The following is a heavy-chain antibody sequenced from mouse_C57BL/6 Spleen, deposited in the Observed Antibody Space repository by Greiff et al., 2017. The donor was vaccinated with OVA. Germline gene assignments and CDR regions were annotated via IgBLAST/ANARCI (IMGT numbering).Heavy chain of an antibody. V-gene: IGHV5-9-1*02. J-gene: IGHJ4*01. CDR1: GFTFSSYA. CDR3: TRDGSSPYAMDY. Sequence: EVQRVASGEGLVKPGGSLKLSCAASGFTFSSYAMSWVSQTPEQRLEWVAYISSGGGYIYYAHTVKGRFTFSRDNARNTLYLQMSSLKAEDTAIYYCTRDGSSPYAMDYWGQGTSVTVSS. CDR2: ISSGGGYI. D-gene: IGHD1-1*01.